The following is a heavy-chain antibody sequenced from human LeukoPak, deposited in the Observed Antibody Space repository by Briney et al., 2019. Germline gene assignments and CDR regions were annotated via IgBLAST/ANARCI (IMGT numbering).Heavy chain of an antibody. CDR3: ARVGVRGEVFYYYYYMDV. D-gene: IGHD3-10*01. CDR1: GGSISSSFYY. Sequence: SETLSLTCIVSGGSISSSFYYWGWIRQPPEKGLEWIGNMRYSGSTYHNPSLKSRVTISVDTSKNQFSLKLSSVTAADTAVYYCARVGVRGEVFYYYYYMDVWGKGTTVTVSS. J-gene: IGHJ6*03. V-gene: IGHV4-39*01. CDR2: MRYSGST.